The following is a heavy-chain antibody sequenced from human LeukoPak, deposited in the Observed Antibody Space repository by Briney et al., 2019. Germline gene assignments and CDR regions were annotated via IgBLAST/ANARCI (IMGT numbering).Heavy chain of an antibody. CDR3: ARTFGGLLQFPIDY. CDR1: GFTFSSYE. V-gene: IGHV3-48*03. Sequence: AGGSLRLSCAASGFTFSSYEMNWVRQAPGKGLEWVSYISSSGSTIYYADSVKGRFTISRDNAKNSLYLQMNSLRAEDTAVYYCARTFGGLLQFPIDYWGQGTLVNVSS. D-gene: IGHD5-24*01. J-gene: IGHJ4*02. CDR2: ISSSGSTI.